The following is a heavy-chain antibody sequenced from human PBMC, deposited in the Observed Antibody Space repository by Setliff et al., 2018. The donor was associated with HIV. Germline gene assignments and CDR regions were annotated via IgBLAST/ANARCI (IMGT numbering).Heavy chain of an antibody. J-gene: IGHJ4*02. V-gene: IGHV3-20*01. CDR3: ARDKLTGESILDY. CDR1: GFTFDDYG. Sequence: PGGSLRLSCAASGFTFDDYGMSWVRQAPGKGLEWVSGITWHGGNTGYADSVKGRFAISRDNAKKFLYLQMNSLRAEDTALYHCARDKLTGESILDYWGQGALVTVSS. D-gene: IGHD7-27*01. CDR2: ITWHGGNT.